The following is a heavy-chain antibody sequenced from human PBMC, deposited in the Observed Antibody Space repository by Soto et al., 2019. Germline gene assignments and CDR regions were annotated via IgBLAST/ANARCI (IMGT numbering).Heavy chain of an antibody. CDR1: GFTFSSYA. D-gene: IGHD6-6*01. J-gene: IGHJ4*02. CDR3: VRTPIAARPYFDY. Sequence: QVQLVESGGGVVQPGRSLRLSCAASGFTFSSYAIHWVRQAPGKGLEWVAVVSFDGRDKYYADSEKGRLTISRDNSKNTLFLEMNSLRTEDTAVYYCVRTPIAARPYFDYWGQGTLVTVSP. V-gene: IGHV3-30-3*01. CDR2: VSFDGRDK.